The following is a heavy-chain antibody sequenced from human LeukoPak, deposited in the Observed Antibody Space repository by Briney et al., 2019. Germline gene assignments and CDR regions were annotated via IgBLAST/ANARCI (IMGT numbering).Heavy chain of an antibody. CDR1: GFTFSSYS. CDR2: IYHSGST. D-gene: IGHD2-2*02. V-gene: IGHV4-38-2*01. Sequence: ESLRLSCAASGFTFSSYSMNWVRQAPGKGLEWIGSIYHSGSTYYNPSLKSRVTISVDTSKNQFSLRLTSVTAADTATYYCVRYTAGQYRFDPWGQGTPVTVSS. J-gene: IGHJ5*02. CDR3: VRYTAGQYRFDP.